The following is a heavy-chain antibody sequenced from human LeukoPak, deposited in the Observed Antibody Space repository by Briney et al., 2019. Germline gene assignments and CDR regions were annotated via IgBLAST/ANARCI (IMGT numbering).Heavy chain of an antibody. V-gene: IGHV3-21*01. D-gene: IGHD6-13*01. J-gene: IGHJ4*02. CDR2: ISSSSSYI. CDR1: GFTFSSYS. Sequence: GGSLRLSCAASGFTFSSYSMNWVRQAPGKGLEWVSSISSSSSYIYYADSVKGRFTISRDNAKNSLYLQMNSLRAEDTVVYYCARVIAAAGYDYWGQGTLVTVSS. CDR3: ARVIAAAGYDY.